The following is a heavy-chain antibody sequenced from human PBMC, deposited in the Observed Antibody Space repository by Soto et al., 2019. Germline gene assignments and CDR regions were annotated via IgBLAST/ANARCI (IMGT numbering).Heavy chain of an antibody. D-gene: IGHD1-26*01. Sequence: EVQLVESGGGLVQTGESLRLSCAASGFTFSYYWMHWVRQAPGKGLVWVSRIHTDGSSTTYADSVKGRFTISRDNARNTLYLQMNSLRAEDTAVYYCVRGDRGAFDLWGQGTVVTVSS. J-gene: IGHJ3*01. CDR2: IHTDGSST. CDR3: VRGDRGAFDL. V-gene: IGHV3-74*01. CDR1: GFTFSYYW.